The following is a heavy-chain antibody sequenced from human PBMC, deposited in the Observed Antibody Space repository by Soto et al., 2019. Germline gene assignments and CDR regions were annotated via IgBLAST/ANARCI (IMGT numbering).Heavy chain of an antibody. CDR2: INPNSGGT. CDR3: ARHYYYGSGSYNYYYGMDV. V-gene: IGHV1-2*02. Sequence: VASVKVSCKASGYTFTGYYMHWVRQAPGQGLEWMGWINPNSGGTNYAQKFQGRVTMTRDTSISTAYMELSRLRSDDTAVYYCARHYYYGSGSYNYYYGMDVWGQGTTVTVSS. J-gene: IGHJ6*02. CDR1: GYTFTGYY. D-gene: IGHD3-10*01.